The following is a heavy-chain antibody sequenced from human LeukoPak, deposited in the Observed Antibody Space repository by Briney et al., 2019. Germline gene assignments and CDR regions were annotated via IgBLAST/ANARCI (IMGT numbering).Heavy chain of an antibody. CDR2: IYTSGTS. J-gene: IGHJ3*02. Sequence: SETLSLTCTVSGDSISSYFWTWIRQPAGKGLEWIGRIYTSGTSNYNPSLKSRVTMSIDTPKNHFSLNLSSVPAADTAVYYCARVLYQLWPTHDAFDIWGQGTMVTVSS. V-gene: IGHV4-4*07. D-gene: IGHD5-18*01. CDR3: ARVLYQLWPTHDAFDI. CDR1: GDSISSYF.